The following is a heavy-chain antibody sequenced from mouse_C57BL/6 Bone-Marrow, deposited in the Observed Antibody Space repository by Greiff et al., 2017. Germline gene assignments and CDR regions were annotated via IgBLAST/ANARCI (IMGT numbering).Heavy chain of an antibody. V-gene: IGHV1-66*01. CDR1: GYSFTSYY. J-gene: IGHJ2*01. CDR3: ARPFITTVVGRDY. CDR2: IYPGSGNT. D-gene: IGHD1-1*01. Sequence: VQLQQSGPELVKPGASVKISCKASGYSFTSYYIHWVKQRPGQGLEWIGWIYPGSGNTKYNEKFKGKATLTADTSSSTAYIQLSSLTSEDSAVYYCARPFITTVVGRDYWGQGTTLTVSS.